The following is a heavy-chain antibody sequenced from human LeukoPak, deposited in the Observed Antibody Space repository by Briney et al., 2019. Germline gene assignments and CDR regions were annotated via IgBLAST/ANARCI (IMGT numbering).Heavy chain of an antibody. J-gene: IGHJ4*02. Sequence: PGGSLRLSCAASGFTFSSYSTNWVRQAPGKGLEWVSYISGGSGYIYYADSVKGRFTISRDNAKNSLYLQMNSLRAEDTAVYYCARAIAVAEGYWGQGTLVTVSS. CDR1: GFTFSSYS. CDR2: ISGGSGYI. V-gene: IGHV3-21*01. CDR3: ARAIAVAEGY. D-gene: IGHD6-19*01.